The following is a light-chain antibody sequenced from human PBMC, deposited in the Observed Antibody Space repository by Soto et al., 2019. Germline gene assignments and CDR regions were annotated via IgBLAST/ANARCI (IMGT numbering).Light chain of an antibody. J-gene: IGKJ1*01. V-gene: IGKV3-11*01. CDR3: QQYSSSRT. CDR2: DAS. Sequence: EIVLTQSPATLSLSPWERATLSCRASQSVSSYLAWYQQKPGQAPRLLIYDASNRATGIPARFSGSGSGTDFTLTISSLEPEDFAVYYCQQYSSSRTFGQGTKVDI. CDR1: QSVSSY.